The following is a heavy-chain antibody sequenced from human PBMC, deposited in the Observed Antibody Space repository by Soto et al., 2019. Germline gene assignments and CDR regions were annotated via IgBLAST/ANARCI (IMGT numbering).Heavy chain of an antibody. Sequence: QVQLVEYGGGVVQPGRSLRLSCAASGFTFSSYAMHWVRQAPGKGLEWVAVISYDGSNKYYTDSVKGRFTISRDNSKNTLYLQMNSLRAEDTAVYYCARPLWRDDYNWGYFDLWGRGTLVTVSS. V-gene: IGHV3-30-3*01. CDR1: GFTFSSYA. CDR2: ISYDGSNK. CDR3: ARPLWRDDYNWGYFDL. J-gene: IGHJ2*01. D-gene: IGHD4-4*01.